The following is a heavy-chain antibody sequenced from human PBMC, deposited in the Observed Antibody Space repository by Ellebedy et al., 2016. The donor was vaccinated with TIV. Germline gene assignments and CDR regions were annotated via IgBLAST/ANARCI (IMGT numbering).Heavy chain of an antibody. V-gene: IGHV3-30*18. J-gene: IGHJ5*01. D-gene: IGHD2-21*01. CDR2: IANDGRNK. CDR3: ANMAWGNEDYSVDS. Sequence: GESLKISCAASGFLFNQYGMHWVRQAPGKGLAWVAVIANDGRNKYYGDSVKGRFTISRDNSKNTLYLQMNSLKVEDTAVYYCANMAWGNEDYSVDSWGQGTLVTVSS. CDR1: GFLFNQYG.